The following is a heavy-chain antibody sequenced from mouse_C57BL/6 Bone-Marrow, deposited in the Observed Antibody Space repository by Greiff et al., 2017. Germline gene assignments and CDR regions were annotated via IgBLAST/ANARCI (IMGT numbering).Heavy chain of an antibody. CDR3: SMDYYFDY. V-gene: IGHV14-4*01. Sequence: SGAELVRPGASVKLSCTASGFNIKDDYMHWVKQRPEQGLEWIGWIDPENGDTEYASKFQGKATITADTSSNTAYLQLSSLTSEDTAVYYCSMDYYFDYWGQGTTLTVSS. J-gene: IGHJ2*01. CDR2: IDPENGDT. CDR1: GFNIKDDY.